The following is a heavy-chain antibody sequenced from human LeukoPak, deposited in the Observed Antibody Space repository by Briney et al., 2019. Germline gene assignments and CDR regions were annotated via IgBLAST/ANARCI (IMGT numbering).Heavy chain of an antibody. Sequence: GRSLRLSCAASGFTFSSYGMHWVRQAPGKGLEWVAVIWYDGSNKYYADSVKGRFTISRDNSKNTLYLQMNSLKTEDTAVYFCARVEARDGYTFDYWGQGTLVTVSS. V-gene: IGHV3-33*01. CDR2: IWYDGSNK. D-gene: IGHD5-24*01. CDR1: GFTFSSYG. J-gene: IGHJ4*02. CDR3: ARVEARDGYTFDY.